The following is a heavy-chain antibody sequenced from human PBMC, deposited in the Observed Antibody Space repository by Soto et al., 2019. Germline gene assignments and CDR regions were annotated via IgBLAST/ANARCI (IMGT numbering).Heavy chain of an antibody. J-gene: IGHJ4*02. V-gene: IGHV1-18*01. Sequence: ASVKVSCKASGYTFSSIGISWVRQAPGQGLEWMGWISPYKGNTYYAQRLQGRVTMTTDTSTSTAYMELRSLRSDDTAVYYCARDLDGSGNYYNDYWGQGTLVTV. D-gene: IGHD3-10*01. CDR3: ARDLDGSGNYYNDY. CDR2: ISPYKGNT. CDR1: GYTFSSIG.